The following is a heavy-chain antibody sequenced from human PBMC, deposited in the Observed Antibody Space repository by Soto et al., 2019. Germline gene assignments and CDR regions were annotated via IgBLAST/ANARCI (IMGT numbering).Heavy chain of an antibody. CDR1: EFTVSSGA. J-gene: IGHJ6*03. D-gene: IGHD5-18*01. V-gene: IGHV3-23*01. CDR2: ISGSGGST. CDR3: AKSGSLWSNMDV. Sequence: GGSLRHSGAAAEFTVSSGARSWVRKAPGKGLEWVSAISGSGGSTYYADSVKGRFTISRDNSKNTLYLQMNSLRAEDTAVYYCAKSGSLWSNMDVWGKGTTVTVSS.